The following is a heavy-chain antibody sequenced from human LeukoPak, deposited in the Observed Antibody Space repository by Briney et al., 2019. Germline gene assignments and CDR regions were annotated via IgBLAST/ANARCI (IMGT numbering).Heavy chain of an antibody. D-gene: IGHD3-22*01. V-gene: IGHV3-48*01. CDR3: ARVPSYYDSSGYSYYFDY. CDR2: VSSSSSTK. J-gene: IGHJ4*02. Sequence: GGSLRLSCAASGFTFSSYSMNWVRQAPGKGLEWVSYVSSSSSTKYYTDAVKERFHISRDNAKKSLYLQMNSLRAEDTAVYYCARVPSYYDSSGYSYYFDYWGQGTLVTVSS. CDR1: GFTFSSYS.